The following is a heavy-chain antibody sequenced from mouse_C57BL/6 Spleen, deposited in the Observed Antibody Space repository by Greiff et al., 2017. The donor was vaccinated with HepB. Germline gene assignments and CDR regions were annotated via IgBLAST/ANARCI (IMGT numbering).Heavy chain of an antibody. CDR2: ISDGGSYT. CDR3: ARDPLLGGFDY. Sequence: EVQLQESGGGLVKPGGSLKLSCAASGFTFSSYAMSWVRQTPEKRLEWVATISDGGSYTYYPDNVKGRFTISRDNAKNNLYLQMSHLKSEDTAMYYCARDPLLGGFDYWGQGTTLTVSS. V-gene: IGHV5-4*01. D-gene: IGHD2-10*01. CDR1: GFTFSSYA. J-gene: IGHJ2*01.